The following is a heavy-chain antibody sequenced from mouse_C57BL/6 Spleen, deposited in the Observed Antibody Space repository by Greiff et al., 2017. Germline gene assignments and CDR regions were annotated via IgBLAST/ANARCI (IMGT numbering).Heavy chain of an antibody. D-gene: IGHD2-4*01. CDR1: GFTFSDYG. CDR2: LSSGSSTI. Sequence: EVQGVESGGGLVKPGGSLKLSCAASGFTFSDYGMHWVRQAPEKGLEWVAYLSSGSSTIYYADTVKGRFTISRDNAKNTLFLQMTSLRSEDTAMYYCARPLYDYHWYFDVWGTGTTVTVSS. V-gene: IGHV5-17*01. J-gene: IGHJ1*03. CDR3: ARPLYDYHWYFDV.